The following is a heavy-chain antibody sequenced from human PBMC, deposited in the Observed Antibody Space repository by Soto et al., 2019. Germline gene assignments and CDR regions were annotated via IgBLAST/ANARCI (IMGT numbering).Heavy chain of an antibody. V-gene: IGHV4-39*01. CDR3: ARQGYYYDSESRRLDAFDI. CDR1: GGSISSSSYY. D-gene: IGHD3-10*01. Sequence: SETLSLTYTVSGGSISSSSYYWGWIRQPPGKGREWIGSIYYTGNTYYNPSLKSRVTISVDTSNNQFSLKLSSVTAADTAAYYCARQGYYYDSESRRLDAFDIWGQGTMVTVSS. CDR2: IYYTGNT. J-gene: IGHJ3*02.